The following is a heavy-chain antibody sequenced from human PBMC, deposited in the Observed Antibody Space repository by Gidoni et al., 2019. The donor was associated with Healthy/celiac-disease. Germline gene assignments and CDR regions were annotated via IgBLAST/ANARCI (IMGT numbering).Heavy chain of an antibody. Sequence: EVQLLESGGGLVQPGGSLRLPCAASGSTFTSYAMSWVRQAPGKGLEWVSAISGRGGSKYYADPVKGRFTISRDNSKNTQYLQMNSLRAEDTAVYYCAKDSMWYSSDNWFDPWGQGTLVTVSS. CDR3: AKDSMWYSSDNWFDP. V-gene: IGHV3-23*01. CDR2: ISGRGGSK. CDR1: GSTFTSYA. D-gene: IGHD6-19*01. J-gene: IGHJ5*02.